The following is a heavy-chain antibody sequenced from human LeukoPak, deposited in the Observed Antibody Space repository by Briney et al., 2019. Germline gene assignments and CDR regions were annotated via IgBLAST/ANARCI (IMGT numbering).Heavy chain of an antibody. D-gene: IGHD6-13*01. CDR2: ISSSSSYI. J-gene: IGHJ5*02. V-gene: IGHV3-21*01. Sequence: GGSLRLPCAASGFTFSSYSMNWVRQAPGKGLEWVSSISSSSSYIYYADSVKGRFTISRDNAKNSLYLQMNSLRAEDTAVYYCARVAAAGNWFDPWGQGTLVTVSS. CDR1: GFTFSSYS. CDR3: ARVAAAGNWFDP.